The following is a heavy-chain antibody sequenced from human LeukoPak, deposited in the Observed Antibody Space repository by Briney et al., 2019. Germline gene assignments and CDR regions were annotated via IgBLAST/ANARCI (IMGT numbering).Heavy chain of an antibody. Sequence: GGSLRLSCAASGFSFSSYAMHWVRQAPGRGLEWVSAIWYDGSNKFYADSVKGRFTISRDNSKNTLYLQMNSLRAEDTAVYYCAKSGPDFGDLPSEYYFDCWGQGNLVTVSS. CDR1: GFSFSSYA. CDR3: AKSGPDFGDLPSEYYFDC. J-gene: IGHJ4*02. D-gene: IGHD4-17*01. CDR2: IWYDGSNK. V-gene: IGHV3-33*06.